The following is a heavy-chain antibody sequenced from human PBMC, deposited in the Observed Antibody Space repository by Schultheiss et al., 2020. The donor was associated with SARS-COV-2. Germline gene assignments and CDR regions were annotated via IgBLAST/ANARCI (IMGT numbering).Heavy chain of an antibody. CDR2: IYTSGST. D-gene: IGHD1-26*01. CDR3: ARVSRRGSYFGHFDY. CDR1: GGSFSGYY. V-gene: IGHV4-59*10. Sequence: SQTLSLTCAVYGGSFSGYYWSWFRQPPGKGLEWIGRIYTSGSTNYNPSLKSRVTISVDTSKNQFSLKLSSVTAADTAVYYCARVSRRGSYFGHFDYWGQGTLGTVSS. J-gene: IGHJ4*02.